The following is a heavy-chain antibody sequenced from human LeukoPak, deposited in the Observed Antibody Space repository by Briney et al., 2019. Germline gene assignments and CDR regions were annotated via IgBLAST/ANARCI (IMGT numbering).Heavy chain of an antibody. CDR3: ATVYSIDWHFDY. CDR2: FDPEDGET. J-gene: IGHJ4*02. CDR1: GYTLTELS. Sequence: ASVKVSCKVSGYTLTELSMHWVRQAPGKGLEWMGGFDPEDGETIYAQKFQGRVTMTEDTSTDTAYMELSSLRSEDTAVYYCATVYSIDWHFDYWGQGTLVTVSS. V-gene: IGHV1-24*01. D-gene: IGHD3-9*01.